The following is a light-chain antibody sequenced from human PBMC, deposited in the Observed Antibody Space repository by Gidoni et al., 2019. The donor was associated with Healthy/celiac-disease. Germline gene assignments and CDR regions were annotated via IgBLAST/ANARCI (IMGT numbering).Light chain of an antibody. V-gene: IGKV1-33*01. J-gene: IGKJ1*01. CDR3: QQNDKTPT. CDR2: DAS. CDR1: QDISNY. Sequence: DIRMTQSPSSLSASVGDRVTITCQASQDISNYLNWYQQKPGKAPKLLIYDASNLETGVPSRFSGSGSGTDFTFTISSLQPEDIATYYCQQNDKTPTFGQGTKVEIK.